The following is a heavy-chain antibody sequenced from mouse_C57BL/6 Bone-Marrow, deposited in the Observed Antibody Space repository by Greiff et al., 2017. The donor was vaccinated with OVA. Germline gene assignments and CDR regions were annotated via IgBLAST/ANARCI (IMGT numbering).Heavy chain of an antibody. J-gene: IGHJ2*01. CDR3: ARSRHYGSSYENY. CDR2: IYPGDGDT. Sequence: QVQLQQSGAELVKPGASVKISCKASGYAFSSYWMNWVKQRPGKGLEWIGQIYPGDGDTNYNGKFKGKATLTADKSSSTAYMQLSSLTSEDSAVYFCARSRHYGSSYENYWGQGTTLTVSS. V-gene: IGHV1-80*01. D-gene: IGHD1-1*01. CDR1: GYAFSSYW.